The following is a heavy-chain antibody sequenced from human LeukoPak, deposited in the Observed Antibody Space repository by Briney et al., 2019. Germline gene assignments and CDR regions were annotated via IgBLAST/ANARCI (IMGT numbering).Heavy chain of an antibody. J-gene: IGHJ3*02. Sequence: GGSLRLSCAASAFTFSSYAMSWVRQAPGKGLEWVSSISGSGGNTYYTDSVKGRFTISRDNSKNTLYLQMNSLRAEDTAVYYCARDGFGLVDIWGQGTMVTVSS. V-gene: IGHV3-23*01. CDR2: ISGSGGNT. D-gene: IGHD3-10*01. CDR1: AFTFSSYA. CDR3: ARDGFGLVDI.